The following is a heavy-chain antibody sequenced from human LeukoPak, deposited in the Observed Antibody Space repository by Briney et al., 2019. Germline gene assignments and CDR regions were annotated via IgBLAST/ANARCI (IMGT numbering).Heavy chain of an antibody. CDR1: GGSISSSY. V-gene: IGHV4-59*01. CDR3: ARDSESCSSSSCYIWFDP. Sequence: KPSETLSLTCTVSGGSISSSYWNWIRQPPGKGLEWIGYIYGNGFTNYNPSLKSRVTISVDTSKNQFSLKLSSVTAADTAVYYCARDSESCSSSSCYIWFDPWGQGTLVTVSS. D-gene: IGHD2-2*02. CDR2: IYGNGFT. J-gene: IGHJ5*02.